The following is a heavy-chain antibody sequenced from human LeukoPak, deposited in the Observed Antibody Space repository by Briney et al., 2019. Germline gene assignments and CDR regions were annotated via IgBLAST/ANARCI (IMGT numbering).Heavy chain of an antibody. CDR1: GGSISSYY. J-gene: IGHJ4*02. D-gene: IGHD6-13*01. CDR3: ARGRAAAD. CDR2: IYYTGNT. V-gene: IGHV4-59*08. Sequence: SETLSLTCTVSGGSISSYYWSWIRQPPGKGLEWIGYIYYTGNTKYNPSLKSRVTISVDTSKNQFSLKLSSVTAADTAVYYCARGRAAADWDQGTLVTVSS.